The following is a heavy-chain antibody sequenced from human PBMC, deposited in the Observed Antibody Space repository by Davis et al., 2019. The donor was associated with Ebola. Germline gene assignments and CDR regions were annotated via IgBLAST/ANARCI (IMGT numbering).Heavy chain of an antibody. CDR3: ARAWGSYRTYYYYYYGMDV. CDR1: GGSISSYY. D-gene: IGHD3-16*02. CDR2: IYYSGST. J-gene: IGHJ6*02. Sequence: MPSETLSLTCTVSGGSISSYYWSWIRQPPGKGLEWIGYIYYSGSTNYNPSLKSRVTISVDTSKNQFSLKLSSVTAADTAVYYCARAWGSYRTYYYYYYGMDVWGQGTTVTVSS. V-gene: IGHV4-59*12.